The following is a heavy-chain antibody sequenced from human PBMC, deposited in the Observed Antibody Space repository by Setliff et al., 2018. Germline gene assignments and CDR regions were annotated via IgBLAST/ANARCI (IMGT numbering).Heavy chain of an antibody. CDR1: GDSIRSSRYY. V-gene: IGHV4-39*07. CDR3: ARDPSSVAARPGY. CDR2: IYSSGNT. J-gene: IGHJ4*02. Sequence: LSLTCTVSGDSIRSSRYYWGWIRQPPGKGLEWIGSIYSSGNTYYNPSPKRRVTISVDTTKNQFSLQLNSVTAADTAVYYCARDPSSVAARPGYWGQGTLVTVSS. D-gene: IGHD6-6*01.